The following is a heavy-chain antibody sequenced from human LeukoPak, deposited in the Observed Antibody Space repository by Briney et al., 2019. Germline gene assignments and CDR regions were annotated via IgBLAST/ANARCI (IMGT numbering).Heavy chain of an antibody. D-gene: IGHD5-18*01. CDR1: GFTLSSYS. J-gene: IGHJ6*03. V-gene: IGHV3-21*01. CDR3: ARRPDGYGYYYYYYYMDV. CDR2: ISSSSSYI. Sequence: PGGSLRLSCAASGFTLSSYSMNWVRQAPGKGLEWVSSISSSSSYIYYAESVKGRFTISRDNAKNSLYLQMNSLRAEDTAVYYCARRPDGYGYYYYYYYMDVWGKGTTVTVSS.